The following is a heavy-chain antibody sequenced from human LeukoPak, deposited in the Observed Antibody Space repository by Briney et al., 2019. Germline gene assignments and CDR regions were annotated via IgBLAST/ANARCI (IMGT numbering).Heavy chain of an antibody. Sequence: GGSLQISCKGSGYPFTSYWIAWVRQMPGKGLEWMGIIYPGDSDTRYSPSFQGQVTISADKSIGTAYLQWSSLKASDTAMYYCARGVGATAFDYWGQGAQVTVSS. D-gene: IGHD1-26*01. CDR2: IYPGDSDT. CDR3: ARGVGATAFDY. J-gene: IGHJ4*02. CDR1: GYPFTSYW. V-gene: IGHV5-51*01.